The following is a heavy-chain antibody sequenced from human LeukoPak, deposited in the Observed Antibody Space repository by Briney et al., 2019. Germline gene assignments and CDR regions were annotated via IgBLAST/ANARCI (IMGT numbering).Heavy chain of an antibody. J-gene: IGHJ3*02. Sequence: ASVKVSCKASRYIFTGYFIHWVRQAPGQGLEWMGWINPNSGGTNYAQKFQCWVTMTRDTSISTAYMELSRLRSDDTAVYYCARAAAAGTSHDAFDIWGQGTMVTVSS. CDR3: ARAAAAGTSHDAFDI. CDR1: RYIFTGYF. D-gene: IGHD6-13*01. CDR2: INPNSGGT. V-gene: IGHV1-2*04.